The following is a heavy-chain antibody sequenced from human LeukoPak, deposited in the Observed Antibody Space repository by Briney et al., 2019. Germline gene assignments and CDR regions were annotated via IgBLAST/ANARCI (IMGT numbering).Heavy chain of an antibody. CDR2: ISADSATT. CDR1: GFNFGSYS. CDR3: ARKSASGNYPLDY. J-gene: IGHJ4*02. V-gene: IGHV3-23*01. D-gene: IGHD3-10*01. Sequence: PGGSLRLSCAASGFNFGSYSTTWVRQAPGKGLEWVSVISADSATTFYADSVKGRFTISRDNAKNTVFLQMSSLRAEDTALYYCARKSASGNYPLDYWGQGTLVTVSS.